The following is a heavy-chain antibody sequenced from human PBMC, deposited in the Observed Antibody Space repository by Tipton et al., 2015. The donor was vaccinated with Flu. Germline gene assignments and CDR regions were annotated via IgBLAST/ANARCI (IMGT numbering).Heavy chain of an antibody. V-gene: IGHV5-10-1*01. D-gene: IGHD3-3*01. J-gene: IGHJ4*02. CDR3: ARTGDFWSGYYHFDY. Sequence: SPSFQGHVTISADKSISTAYLQWSSLKASDTAMYYCARTGDFWSGYYHFDYWGQGTLVTVSS.